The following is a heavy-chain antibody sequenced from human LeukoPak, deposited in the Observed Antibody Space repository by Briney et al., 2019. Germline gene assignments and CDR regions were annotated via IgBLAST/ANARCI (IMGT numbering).Heavy chain of an antibody. CDR2: IYYSGSA. Sequence: SETLSLTCTVSGGSISSYYWSWIRQPPGKGLEWIGYIYYSGSANYNPSLKSRVTISVDTSKNQFSLKLSSVTAADTAVYYCARHPSYYDRIDYWGQGTLVTVSS. J-gene: IGHJ4*02. CDR3: ARHPSYYDRIDY. V-gene: IGHV4-59*08. CDR1: GGSISSYY. D-gene: IGHD3-22*01.